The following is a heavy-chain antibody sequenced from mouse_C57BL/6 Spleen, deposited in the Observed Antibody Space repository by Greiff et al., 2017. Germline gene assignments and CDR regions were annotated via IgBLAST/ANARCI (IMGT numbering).Heavy chain of an antibody. CDR1: GYTFTDYN. CDR2: INPNNGGT. D-gene: IGHD1-1*01. Sequence: VQLQQSGPELVKPGASVKMSCKASGYTFTDYNMHWVKQSHGKSLEWIGYINPNNGGTSYNQKFKGKATLTVNKSSSTAYMELRSLTSEDSAVYYCARDYGSSYGYFDYWGQGTTLTVSS. CDR3: ARDYGSSYGYFDY. J-gene: IGHJ2*01. V-gene: IGHV1-22*01.